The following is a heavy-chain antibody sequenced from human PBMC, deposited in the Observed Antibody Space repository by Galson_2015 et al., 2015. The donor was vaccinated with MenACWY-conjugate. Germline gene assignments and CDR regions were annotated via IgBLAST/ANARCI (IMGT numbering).Heavy chain of an antibody. CDR3: ARLSYCCGGSCYPDY. Sequence: QSGAEVKKPGESLRISCTGSGYSFITYWISWVRQMPGKGLEWMGRIDSSDSYSNYSPSFEGHVTISADKSISTAYLQWSSLKASDTAMYYCARLSYCCGGSCYPDYWGQGTLVTVSS. D-gene: IGHD2-15*01. CDR1: GYSFITYW. CDR2: IDSSDSYS. V-gene: IGHV5-10-1*01. J-gene: IGHJ4*02.